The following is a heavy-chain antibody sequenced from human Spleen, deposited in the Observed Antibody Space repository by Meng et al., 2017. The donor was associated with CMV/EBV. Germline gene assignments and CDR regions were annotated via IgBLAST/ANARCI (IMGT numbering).Heavy chain of an antibody. CDR2: IWYDGSNK. CDR1: GFTFSDYY. J-gene: IGHJ4*02. Sequence: GGSLRLSCAASGFTFSDYYMSWIRQAPGKGLEWVAVIWYDGSNKYYADSVKGRFTISRDNSKNTLYLQMNSLRAEDTAVYYCALLDSSGYYYDPPLGYWGQGTLVTVSS. D-gene: IGHD3-22*01. V-gene: IGHV3-33*08. CDR3: ALLDSSGYYYDPPLGY.